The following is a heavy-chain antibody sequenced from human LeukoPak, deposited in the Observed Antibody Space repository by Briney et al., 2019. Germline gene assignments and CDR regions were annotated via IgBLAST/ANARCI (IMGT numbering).Heavy chain of an antibody. J-gene: IGHJ4*02. Sequence: SETLSLTCAVYGGSFSGYYWSWIRQPPGKGLEWIGEINHSGSTNYNPSLKSRVTISVDTSKNQFSLKLSSVTAADTAVYYCARDGDTAMDYFDYWGQGTLVTVSS. CDR3: ARDGDTAMDYFDY. CDR1: GGSFSGYY. V-gene: IGHV4-34*01. D-gene: IGHD5-18*01. CDR2: INHSGST.